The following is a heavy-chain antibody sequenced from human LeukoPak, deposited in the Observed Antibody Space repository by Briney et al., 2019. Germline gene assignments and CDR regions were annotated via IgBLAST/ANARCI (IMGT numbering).Heavy chain of an antibody. CDR3: ARGSRTYDY. Sequence: SETLSLTCAVYGGSFSGYYWSWIRQPPGKGLEWIGEINHSGSTNYNPSLKSRVTITVDTSKNQFSLKLSSVTAADTAVYYCARGSRTYDYWGQGTLVTVSS. CDR2: INHSGST. V-gene: IGHV4-34*01. CDR1: GGSFSGYY. J-gene: IGHJ4*02.